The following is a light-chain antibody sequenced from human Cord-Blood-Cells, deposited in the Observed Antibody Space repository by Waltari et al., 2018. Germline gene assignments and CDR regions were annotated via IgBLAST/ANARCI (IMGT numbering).Light chain of an antibody. Sequence: QSALTQPASVSGSPGQSITISCTGTSSDVGGYNYVSWYQQHPGKAPKLMIYDVRNRPSGVSNRFSGSKSGNTASLTISVLQAEDEADYYCSSYTSSSFVVFGGGTKLTVL. J-gene: IGLJ2*01. CDR3: SSYTSSSFVV. V-gene: IGLV2-14*01. CDR1: SSDVGGYNY. CDR2: DVR.